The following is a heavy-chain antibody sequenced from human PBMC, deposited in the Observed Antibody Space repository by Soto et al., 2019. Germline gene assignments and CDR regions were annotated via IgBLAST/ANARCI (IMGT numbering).Heavy chain of an antibody. D-gene: IGHD2-15*01. J-gene: IGHJ6*02. V-gene: IGHV3-74*01. CDR1: GFTFSSYW. Sequence: DVQLVESGGGLVQPGGSLRLSCAASGFTFSSYWMHWVRQAPGKGLVWVSRINSDGSSTSYADSVKGRFTISRDNAKNTLYLQMNSLRAEDTAVYYCARVGLLGYCSGGSCYRAVYYGMDVWGQGTTVTVSS. CDR2: INSDGSST. CDR3: ARVGLLGYCSGGSCYRAVYYGMDV.